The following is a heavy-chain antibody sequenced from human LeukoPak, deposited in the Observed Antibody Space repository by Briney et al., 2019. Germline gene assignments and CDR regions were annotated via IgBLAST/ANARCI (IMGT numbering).Heavy chain of an antibody. Sequence: PSETLSLTCAVSGGSISSSNWWSWVRQPPGKGLEWIGEIYHSGSTNYNPSLKSRVTISVDKSKNQFSLKLSSVTAADTAVYYCARDGRWGRESFPLDYWGQGTLVTVSS. J-gene: IGHJ4*02. CDR1: GGSISSSNW. CDR2: IYHSGST. V-gene: IGHV4-4*02. D-gene: IGHD3-10*01. CDR3: ARDGRWGRESFPLDY.